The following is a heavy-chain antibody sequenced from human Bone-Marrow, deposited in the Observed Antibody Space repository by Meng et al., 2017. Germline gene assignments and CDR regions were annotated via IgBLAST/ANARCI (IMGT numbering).Heavy chain of an antibody. CDR1: GFTFSSYS. D-gene: IGHD2-21*01. J-gene: IGHJ4*02. CDR2: ISSSNSYI. V-gene: IGHV3-21*04. CDR3: ARDLKSGDYYFDY. Sequence: GESLKISCAASGFTFSSYSMNLVRQAPGKGLEWVSSISSSNSYIYYADSVKGRFTISRDNAKNSLYLQMNSLRAEDTAVYYCARDLKSGDYYFDYWGQGTLVTVSS.